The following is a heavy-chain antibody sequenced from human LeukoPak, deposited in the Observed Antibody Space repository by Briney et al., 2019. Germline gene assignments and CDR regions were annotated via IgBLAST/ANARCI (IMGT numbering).Heavy chain of an antibody. J-gene: IGHJ3*02. CDR3: ARGSLAYSDAFDI. CDR2: IYSGGST. D-gene: IGHD6-6*01. V-gene: IGHV3-53*01. Sequence: GGSLRLSCAASGFTVSSNYMSWVRQAPGKGLEWVSVIYSGGSTYYADSVKGRFTISRDNSKNSLYLQMNSLRAEDTAVYYCARGSLAYSDAFDIWGQGTMVTVSS. CDR1: GFTVSSNY.